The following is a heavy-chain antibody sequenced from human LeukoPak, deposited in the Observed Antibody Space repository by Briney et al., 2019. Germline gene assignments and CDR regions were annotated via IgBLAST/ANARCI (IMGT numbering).Heavy chain of an antibody. D-gene: IGHD3-10*01. CDR2: LSDSGGST. CDR1: GFTFSSCG. CDR3: AKGGAVSSKSITMIRGTRRYYYYMDV. J-gene: IGHJ6*03. V-gene: IGHV3-23*01. Sequence: GGSLRLSCAASGFTFSSCGMSWVRQAPGKGLEWVSALSDSGGSTFYADSVKGRFTISRDNSKNTLYLQLNRLRAEDTAVYYCAKGGAVSSKSITMIRGTRRYYYYMDVWGKGTTVTISS.